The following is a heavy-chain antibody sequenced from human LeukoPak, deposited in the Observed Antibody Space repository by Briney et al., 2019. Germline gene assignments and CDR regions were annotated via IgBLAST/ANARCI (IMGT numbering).Heavy chain of an antibody. J-gene: IGHJ4*02. CDR3: ARELSPVETYYFDY. CDR1: GFTFSSYS. CDR2: ISSSSSYI. D-gene: IGHD5-24*01. Sequence: GGSLRLSCAASGFTFSSYSMNWVRQAPGKGLEWVSSISSSSSYIYYADSVKGRFTISRDNAKNSLYLQMNSLRAEDTAVYYCARELSPVETYYFDYWGQGTLVTVSS. V-gene: IGHV3-21*01.